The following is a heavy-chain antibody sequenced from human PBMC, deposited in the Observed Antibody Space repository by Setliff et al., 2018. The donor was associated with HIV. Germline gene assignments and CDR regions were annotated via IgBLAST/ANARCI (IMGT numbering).Heavy chain of an antibody. V-gene: IGHV3-33*08. CDR2: LWRDEVRE. Sequence: GGSLRLSCVASGFNFTSYSMNWVRQAPGKGLEWVSLLWRDEVREYYADSVKGRFSISRDRSRNTVSLQMGSLRVEDTAMYYCGNKGGQVWGPGTQVTVSS. D-gene: IGHD3-16*01. CDR1: GFNFTSYS. CDR3: GNKGGQV. J-gene: IGHJ1*01.